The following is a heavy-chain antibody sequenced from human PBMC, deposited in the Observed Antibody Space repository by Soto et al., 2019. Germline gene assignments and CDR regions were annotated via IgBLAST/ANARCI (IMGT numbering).Heavy chain of an antibody. V-gene: IGHV1-18*01. Sequence: ASVKVFCKASGYTFTSYGISWVRQAPGQGLEWMGWISAYNGNTNYAQKLQGRVTMTTDTSTSTAYMELRSLRSDDTAVYYCARDLFSGIAAAGTFFDYWGQGTLVTVSS. CDR3: ARDLFSGIAAAGTFFDY. CDR2: ISAYNGNT. J-gene: IGHJ4*02. CDR1: GYTFTSYG. D-gene: IGHD6-13*01.